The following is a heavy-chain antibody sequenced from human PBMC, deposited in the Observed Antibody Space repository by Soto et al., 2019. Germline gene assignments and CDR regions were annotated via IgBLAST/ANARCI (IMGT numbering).Heavy chain of an antibody. D-gene: IGHD3-22*01. CDR3: ARENYYDSSGYYPLLYGMDV. J-gene: IGHJ6*02. CDR2: IIPIFGTA. Sequence: QVRLVQSGAEVKKPGSSVKVSCKASGGTFSSYAISWVRQAPGQGLEWMGGIIPIFGTANYAQKFQGRVTITADESTSTAYMELSSLRSEDTAVYYCARENYYDSSGYYPLLYGMDVWGQGTTVTVSS. V-gene: IGHV1-69*01. CDR1: GGTFSSYA.